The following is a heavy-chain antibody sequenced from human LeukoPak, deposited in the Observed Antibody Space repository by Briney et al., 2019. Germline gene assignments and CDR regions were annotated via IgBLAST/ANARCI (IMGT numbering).Heavy chain of an antibody. J-gene: IGHJ4*02. V-gene: IGHV3-23*01. Sequence: GGSLRLSCAASRFTFSSYAMSWVRQAPGKGLEWVSAISGSGGSTYYADSVKGRFTISRDNSKNTLYLQMNSLRAEDTAVYYCAKDRSIYCSGGSCLFDYWGQGTLVTVSS. D-gene: IGHD2-15*01. CDR1: RFTFSSYA. CDR2: ISGSGGST. CDR3: AKDRSIYCSGGSCLFDY.